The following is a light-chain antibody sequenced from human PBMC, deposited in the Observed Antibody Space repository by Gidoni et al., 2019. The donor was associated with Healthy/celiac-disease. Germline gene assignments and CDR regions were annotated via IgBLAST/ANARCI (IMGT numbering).Light chain of an antibody. CDR2: GAS. V-gene: IGKV3-20*01. J-gene: IGKJ1*01. CDR3: QQYGSSPWT. Sequence: EIVLTQSPCTLSLSPGERATLSCRASQSVSSSFLAWYQQKPGQAPRLLIYGASSRATGIPDRFIGSGSGTDFTLTISRLEPEDFAVYYCQQYGSSPWTFGQGTKVEIK. CDR1: QSVSSSF.